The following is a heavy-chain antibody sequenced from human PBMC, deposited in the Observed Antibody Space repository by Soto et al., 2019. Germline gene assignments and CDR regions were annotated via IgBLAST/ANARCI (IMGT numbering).Heavy chain of an antibody. V-gene: IGHV5-51*01. CDR2: IYPGDSDT. D-gene: IGHD3-3*01. CDR3: ARLPSFGVVTAPFDY. Sequence: PGESLKISCKGSGYSFTSYWIGWVRQMPGKGLEWMGIIYPGDSDTRYSPSFQGQVTISADKSISTAYLQWSSLKASDTAMYYCARLPSFGVVTAPFDYWGQGTLVTVPS. J-gene: IGHJ4*02. CDR1: GYSFTSYW.